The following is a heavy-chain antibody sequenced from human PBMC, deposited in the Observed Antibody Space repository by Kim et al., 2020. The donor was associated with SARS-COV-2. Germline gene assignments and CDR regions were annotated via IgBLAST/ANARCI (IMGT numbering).Heavy chain of an antibody. Sequence: SYSAESWKGRFTISADNARNTLYLQRSSRRAEDTAVYYCAKGEGATTDYLGQGTLVTVSS. CDR3: AKGEGATTDY. J-gene: IGHJ4*02. V-gene: IGHV3-23*03. CDR2: S. D-gene: IGHD1-26*01.